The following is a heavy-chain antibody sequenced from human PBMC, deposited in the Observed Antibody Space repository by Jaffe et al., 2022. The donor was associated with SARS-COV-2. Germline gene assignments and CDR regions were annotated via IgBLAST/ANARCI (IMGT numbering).Heavy chain of an antibody. CDR1: GYAFTDYY. V-gene: IGHV1-2*02. Sequence: QVQLAQSGAEVKEPGASVWLSCTPSGYAFTDYYIHWVRQGPGQRLEWMGWLNPGTDSTNIAQSFQSRVTMTTDTSTATAHLQLRRLTPDDTALYYCVRSPGWSQKHFDFWGQGTLVTVSS. CDR3: VRSPGWSQKHFDF. CDR2: LNPGTDST. D-gene: IGHD6-19*01. J-gene: IGHJ4*02.